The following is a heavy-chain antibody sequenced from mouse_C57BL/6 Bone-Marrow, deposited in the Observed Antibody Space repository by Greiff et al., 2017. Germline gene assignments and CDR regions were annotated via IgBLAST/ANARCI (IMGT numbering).Heavy chain of an antibody. V-gene: IGHV1-69*01. CDR2: IDPSDSYT. D-gene: IGHD2-4*01. CDR1: GYTFTSYW. CDR3: ARDDYSWCAY. J-gene: IGHJ3*01. Sequence: QVQLQQPGAELVMPGASVKLSCKASGYTFTSYWMHWVKQRPGQGLEWIGEIDPSDSYTNYNQKFKGKSTLTVDKSSSTAYMQLSSLTSEDSAVYYGARDDYSWCAYWGQGTLVTVSA.